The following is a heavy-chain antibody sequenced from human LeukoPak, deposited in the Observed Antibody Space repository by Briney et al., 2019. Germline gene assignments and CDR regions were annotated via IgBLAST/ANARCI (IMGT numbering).Heavy chain of an antibody. CDR3: AKGVVTAPWSCGMDV. D-gene: IGHD2-21*02. V-gene: IGHV3-23*01. CDR1: GFNFDTYT. Sequence: GGSLRLSCAASGFNFDTYTMTWVRQAPGKGLQWVSGISGSGVSTYYADSVKGRFTISRDNSKNTLYLQMNSLRGEDTAVYYCAKGVVTAPWSCGMDVWGQGTTVTVSS. CDR2: ISGSGVST. J-gene: IGHJ6*02.